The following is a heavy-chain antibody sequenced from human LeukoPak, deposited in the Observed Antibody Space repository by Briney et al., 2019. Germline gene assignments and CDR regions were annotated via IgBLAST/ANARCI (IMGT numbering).Heavy chain of an antibody. D-gene: IGHD3-22*01. J-gene: IGHJ3*02. CDR1: GNIFPSHF. V-gene: IGHV1-18*04. Sequence: ASVKVSCKASGNIFPSHFMNWVRQAPGQGLEWMGWISAYNGNTNYAQKLQGRVTMTTDTSTSTAYMELRSLRSDDTAVYYCARGDSSPFDAFDIWGQGTMVTVSS. CDR3: ARGDSSPFDAFDI. CDR2: ISAYNGNT.